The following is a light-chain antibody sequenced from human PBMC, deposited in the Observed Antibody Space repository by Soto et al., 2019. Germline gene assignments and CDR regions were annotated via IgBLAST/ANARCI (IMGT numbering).Light chain of an antibody. J-gene: IGKJ4*01. CDR2: TAS. V-gene: IGKV1-9*01. CDR1: QDISDY. Sequence: DIQLTQSPSFLSASVGDRVTITCRASQDISDYLAWYQQKPGKAPKLLIYTASLLQSGVPSMFSGSASGTQFTLTISSLQPEDFATYYCQQFNIYPLTFGGGTKVEIK. CDR3: QQFNIYPLT.